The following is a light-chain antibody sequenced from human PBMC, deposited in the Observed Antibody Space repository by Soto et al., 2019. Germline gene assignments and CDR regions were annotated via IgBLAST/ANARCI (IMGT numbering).Light chain of an antibody. V-gene: IGKV3-11*01. Sequence: EIVLTQSPATLSLSPGERATLSCRSSQSVSSYLAWYQQKPGQAPRLLIYDASNRATGIPARFSGSGSGTDFPLTISSLEPEDFAVYYCQQPSNSPQVTFGGATNVEIK. CDR1: QSVSSY. CDR3: QQPSNSPQVT. CDR2: DAS. J-gene: IGKJ4*01.